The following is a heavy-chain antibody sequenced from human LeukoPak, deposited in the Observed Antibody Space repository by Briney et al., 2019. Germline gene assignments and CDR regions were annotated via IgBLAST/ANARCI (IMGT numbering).Heavy chain of an antibody. Sequence: SVKVSCKASGGTFSSYAISGVRQAPGQGLEWMGRIIPIFGTANYAQKFQGRVTITADKSTSTAYMELSSLRSEDTAVYYCARVVKYCGGDCFIFDYWGQGTLVTVSS. J-gene: IGHJ4*02. CDR3: ARVVKYCGGDCFIFDY. CDR1: GGTFSSYA. D-gene: IGHD2-21*02. V-gene: IGHV1-69*06. CDR2: IIPIFGTA.